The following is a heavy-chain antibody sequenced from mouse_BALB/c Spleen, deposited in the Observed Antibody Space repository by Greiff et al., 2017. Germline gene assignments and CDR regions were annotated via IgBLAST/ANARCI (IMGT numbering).Heavy chain of an antibody. CDR1: GYTFTDYA. V-gene: IGHV1S137*01. J-gene: IGHJ2*01. Sequence: VQLVESGAELVRPGVSVKISCKGSGYTFTDYAMHWVKQSHAKSLEWIGVISTYYGDASYNQKFKGKATMTVDKSSSTAYMELARLTSEDSAIYYCARGRYYFDYWGQGTTLTVSS. CDR2: ISTYYGDA. CDR3: ARGRYYFDY.